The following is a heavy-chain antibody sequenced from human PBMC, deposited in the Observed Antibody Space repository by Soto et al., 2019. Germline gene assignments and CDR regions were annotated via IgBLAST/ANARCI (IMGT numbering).Heavy chain of an antibody. J-gene: IGHJ5*02. CDR1: GFSLSTSGVG. CDR2: IYWDDDK. CDR3: AHRGMVPASLGSNWFDP. V-gene: IGHV2-5*02. D-gene: IGHD2-2*01. Sequence: SGPTLVKPTQTLTLTCTFSGFSLSTSGVGVGWIRQPPGKALEWLALIYWDDDKRYSPSLKSRLTITKDTSKNQVVLTMTNMDPVDTATYYCAHRGMVPASLGSNWFDPWGQGTLVTVSS.